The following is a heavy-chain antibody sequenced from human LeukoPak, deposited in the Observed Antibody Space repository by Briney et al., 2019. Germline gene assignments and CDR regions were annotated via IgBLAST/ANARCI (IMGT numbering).Heavy chain of an antibody. J-gene: IGHJ6*02. CDR1: GFIFSTYW. CDR3: ASDPRHASRTDI. V-gene: IGHV3-7*01. Sequence: TGGSLRLSCAASGFIFSTYWMNWVRQAPGKGLEWVANIKQDGSEKYYVESVKGRFTISRDNAKNSLYLQMNSLRAEDTAVYYCASDPRHASRTDIWGQGTTVTVSS. CDR2: IKQDGSEK.